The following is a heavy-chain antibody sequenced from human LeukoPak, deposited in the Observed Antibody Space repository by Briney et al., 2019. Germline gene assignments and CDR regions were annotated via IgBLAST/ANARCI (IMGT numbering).Heavy chain of an antibody. V-gene: IGHV4-34*01. CDR3: ARLVVTAPQYHYYMDV. CDR2: INHIGTT. J-gene: IGHJ6*03. CDR1: GGSFNGYY. D-gene: IGHD2-21*02. Sequence: SETLSLTCNVSGGSFNGYYWTWIRQPPGKGLEWIAEINHIGTTNHNPSLKSRVSVSTDTSKNRFFLKLTSVTAADTALYYCARLVVTAPQYHYYMDVWGEGTTVTVSS.